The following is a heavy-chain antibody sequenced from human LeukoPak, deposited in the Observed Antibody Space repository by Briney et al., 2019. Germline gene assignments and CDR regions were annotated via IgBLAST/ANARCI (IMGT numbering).Heavy chain of an antibody. V-gene: IGHV3-9*01. Sequence: QPGGSLRLSCAASGFTFDDYAMHWVRQTPEKGLEWVSVITCDDDTTGYADSVRGRFTISRDNAKKSVFLQMDSLRPDDTAKYYCVKDKGCCNFHWFDAWGQGSLVAVSS. CDR3: VKDKGCCNFHWFDA. J-gene: IGHJ5*02. CDR1: GFTFDDYA. D-gene: IGHD2-15*01. CDR2: ITCDDDTT.